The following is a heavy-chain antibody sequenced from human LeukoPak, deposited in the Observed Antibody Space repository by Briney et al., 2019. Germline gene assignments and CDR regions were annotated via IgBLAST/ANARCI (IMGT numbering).Heavy chain of an antibody. Sequence: SETLSLTCTVSGGSISSYYWSWIRQPPGKGLEWIGYIYYTGATYYNPSLKSRVTISLDTSKNQFSLKLSPVTAADAAVYYCARAGYSYGTGYYFDYWGQGALVTVSS. CDR2: IYYTGAT. J-gene: IGHJ4*02. V-gene: IGHV4-59*01. D-gene: IGHD5-18*01. CDR1: GGSISSYY. CDR3: ARAGYSYGTGYYFDY.